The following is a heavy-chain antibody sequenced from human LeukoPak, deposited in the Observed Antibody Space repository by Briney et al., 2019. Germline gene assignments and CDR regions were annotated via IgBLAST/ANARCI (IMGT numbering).Heavy chain of an antibody. V-gene: IGHV3-23*01. D-gene: IGHD3-10*01. J-gene: IGHJ6*02. CDR3: ATTPGAYYYYHMDV. CDR1: GFTLSTYV. CDR2: ILGSGGGT. Sequence: GGSLRLSCAASGFTLSTYVMTWVRQAPGKGLEWVSAILGSGGGTYYTDSVKGRFTISRDNSKNTLYLQMNSLRAEDTAVYYYATTPGAYYYYHMDVWGQGTTVTVSS.